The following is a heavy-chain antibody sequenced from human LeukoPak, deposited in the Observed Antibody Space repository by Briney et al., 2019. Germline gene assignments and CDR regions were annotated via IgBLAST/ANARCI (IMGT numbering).Heavy chain of an antibody. V-gene: IGHV1-2*02. CDR2: INPNSGGT. Sequence: ASVKVSCKASGYTFTGYYMHWVRQAPGQGLEWMGWINPNSGGTNYAQKFQGRVTMTRDTSISTAYMELSRLRSDDTVVYYCASGYYYDSSGYYYWGQGTLVTVSS. D-gene: IGHD3-22*01. CDR1: GYTFTGYY. CDR3: ASGYYYDSSGYYY. J-gene: IGHJ4*02.